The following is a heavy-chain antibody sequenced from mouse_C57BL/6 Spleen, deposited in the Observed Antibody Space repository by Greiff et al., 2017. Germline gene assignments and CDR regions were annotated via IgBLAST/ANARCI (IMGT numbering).Heavy chain of an antibody. CDR1: GYTFTSYW. V-gene: IGHV1-64*01. Sequence: VQLQQSGAELVKPGASVKLSCKASGYTFTSYWMHWVKQRPGQGLEWIGMIHPNSGSTNYNEKFKSKATLTVDKSSSTAYMQLSSLTSEDSAVYYCARVGLGQDYAMDYWGQGTSVTVSS. CDR3: ARVGLGQDYAMDY. CDR2: IHPNSGST. D-gene: IGHD4-1*01. J-gene: IGHJ4*01.